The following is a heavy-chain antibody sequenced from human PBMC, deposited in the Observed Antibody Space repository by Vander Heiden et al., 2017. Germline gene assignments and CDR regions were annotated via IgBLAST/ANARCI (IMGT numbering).Heavy chain of an antibody. Sequence: EVQLLESGGGLVQPGGSLRLSCAASGFTFSSYAMSWVRQAPGKGLEWVSAISGSGGSTYYADSGKGRFTISRDNAKNTRYMQMNRLRAEETAVYYCAKETGDDDDSSGSDYWGQGTMVTVYS. CDR3: AKETGDDDDSSGSDY. J-gene: IGHJ4*02. V-gene: IGHV3-23*01. CDR1: GFTFSSYA. D-gene: IGHD3-22*01. CDR2: ISGSGGST.